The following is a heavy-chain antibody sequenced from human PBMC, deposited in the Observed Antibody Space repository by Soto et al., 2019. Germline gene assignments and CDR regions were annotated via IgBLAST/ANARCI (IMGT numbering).Heavy chain of an antibody. Sequence: SETLSLTCTVSGGSLSGYYWSWIRQPPGKGLEWIGDFYSSGSPHHNPSLKNRVSISEDRSKNEFSLKLSSVTAADTAIYYCARDFIVGAPDYFDYWGQGTLVTVSS. CDR3: ARDFIVGAPDYFDY. D-gene: IGHD1-26*01. CDR2: FYSSGSP. J-gene: IGHJ4*02. CDR1: GGSLSGYY. V-gene: IGHV4-59*01.